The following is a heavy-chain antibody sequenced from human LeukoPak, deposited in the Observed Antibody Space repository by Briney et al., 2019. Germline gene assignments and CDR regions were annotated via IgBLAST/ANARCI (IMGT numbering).Heavy chain of an antibody. D-gene: IGHD3-22*01. J-gene: IGHJ6*02. CDR2: INPNSGGT. CDR3: ARDYYDTNTYNYGMDV. V-gene: IGHV1-2*02. Sequence: GASVKVSCKASGYTFTGYYMHWVRQAPGQGLEWMGWINPNSGGTNYAQKFQGRVTMTRDTSISTAYMELSRLRSDDTALYYCARDYYDTNTYNYGMDVWGQGTTVTVSS. CDR1: GYTFTGYY.